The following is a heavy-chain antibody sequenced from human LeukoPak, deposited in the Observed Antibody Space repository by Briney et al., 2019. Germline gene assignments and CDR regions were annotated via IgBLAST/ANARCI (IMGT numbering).Heavy chain of an antibody. J-gene: IGHJ5*02. CDR1: GYTFTGYY. D-gene: IGHD1/OR15-1a*01. V-gene: IGHV1-2*02. CDR3: ARDLAWGYVEQRLGWLDP. CDR2: ITPNSGGT. Sequence: ASVKVSCKASGYTFTGYYMHWVRQAPGQGLEWMGWITPNSGGTNYAQKLQGRVTMTTDTSTSTAYMELRSLRSDDTAVYYCARDLAWGYVEQRLGWLDPWGQGAQVTVSS.